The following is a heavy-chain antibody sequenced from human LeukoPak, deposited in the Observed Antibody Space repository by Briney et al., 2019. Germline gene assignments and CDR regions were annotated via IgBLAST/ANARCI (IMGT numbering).Heavy chain of an antibody. J-gene: IGHJ4*02. CDR3: AKGIRLYPVLSSWSCFDY. D-gene: IGHD6-13*01. CDR1: GFTFSSYA. V-gene: IGHV3-23*01. CDR2: ISESGVST. Sequence: GGSLRLSCAASGFTFSSYAMSWVPQAPGKGLEWVSAISESGVSTYYADPVKGRFTVSRDNSDNTLYLQMNSLRAEDTAVYDRAKGIRLYPVLSSWSCFDYWGEGTLVTVSS.